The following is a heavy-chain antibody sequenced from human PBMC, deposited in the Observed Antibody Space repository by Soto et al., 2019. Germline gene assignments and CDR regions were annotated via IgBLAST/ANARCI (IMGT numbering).Heavy chain of an antibody. D-gene: IGHD3-10*01. CDR3: ARRAMVRGVYNWFDP. J-gene: IGHJ5*02. Sequence: ASVKVSCKASGYTFTSYGISWVRQAPGQGLEWMGWISAYNGNTNYAQKLQGRVTMTTDTSTSTAYMELRSLRSDETAVYYCARRAMVRGVYNWFDPWGQGTLVTVSS. CDR1: GYTFTSYG. V-gene: IGHV1-18*01. CDR2: ISAYNGNT.